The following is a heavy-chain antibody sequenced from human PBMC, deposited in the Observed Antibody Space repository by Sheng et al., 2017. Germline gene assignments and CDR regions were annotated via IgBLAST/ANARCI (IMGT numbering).Heavy chain of an antibody. D-gene: IGHD1-26*01. CDR3: ARLQWEPSFLDY. J-gene: IGHJ4*02. CDR1: AFTVSNNY. Sequence: EVQLVESGGGLIQPGGSLRLSCAASAFTVSNNYMSWVRQAPGKGLEWVSVLYSGGGTYYADSVKGRFTISRDTSKNTLYLQMNSLRAEDTAVYYCARLQWEPSFLDYVGPGNPGHRLL. V-gene: IGHV3-53*01. CDR2: LYSGGGT.